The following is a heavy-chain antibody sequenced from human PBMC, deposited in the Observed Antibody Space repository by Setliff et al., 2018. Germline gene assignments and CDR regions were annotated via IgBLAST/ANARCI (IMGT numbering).Heavy chain of an antibody. CDR1: GFTFSNYA. D-gene: IGHD2-21*02. CDR2: ITYDGTNN. CDR3: ARRLRGSAWYVRLGEDY. V-gene: IGHV3-30*01. J-gene: IGHJ4*02. Sequence: GGSLRLSCVASGFTFSNYAMHWVRQAPGKGLEWVAVITYDGTNNFYADSVKGRFTISRDTPRNTLFLQMNSRGAEDTGVYYCARRLRGSAWYVRLGEDYWGQGVLVTVSS.